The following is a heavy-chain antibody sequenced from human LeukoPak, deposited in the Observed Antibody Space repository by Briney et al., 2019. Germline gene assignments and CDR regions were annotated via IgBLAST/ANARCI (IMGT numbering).Heavy chain of an antibody. V-gene: IGHV4-59*01. CDR2: IYYSGST. CDR3: ARAGLSSSWYGSEGWFDP. CDR1: GGSISSYY. Sequence: SETLSLTCTVSGGSISSYYWSWIRQPPGKGLEWIGYIYYSGSTNYNPSLKSRVTISVDTSKNQFSLKLSSVTAADTAVYYCARAGLSSSWYGSEGWFDPWGQGTLVTVSS. D-gene: IGHD6-13*01. J-gene: IGHJ5*02.